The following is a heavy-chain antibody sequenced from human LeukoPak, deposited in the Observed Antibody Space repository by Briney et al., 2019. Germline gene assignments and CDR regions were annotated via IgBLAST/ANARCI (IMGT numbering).Heavy chain of an antibody. CDR3: ARGRITMVRGATAPGY. CDR1: GYTFTGYY. J-gene: IGHJ4*02. CDR2: INPNSGGT. V-gene: IGHV1-2*02. D-gene: IGHD3-10*01. Sequence: ASVKVSCKASGYTFTGYYMHWVRQAPGQGLEWMGWINPNSGGTNYAQKFQGRVTMTRDTSISTAYMELSRLRSDDTAVYYCARGRITMVRGATAPGYWGQGTLVIVSS.